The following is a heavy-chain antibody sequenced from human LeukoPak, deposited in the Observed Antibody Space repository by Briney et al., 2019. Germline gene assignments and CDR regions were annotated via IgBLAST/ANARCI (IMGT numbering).Heavy chain of an antibody. J-gene: IGHJ3*02. CDR2: ISHDGSNK. D-gene: IGHD2-15*01. Sequence: PGRSLRLSCAASEFTFSSYAAHWVRQAPGKGLEWVAVISHDGSNKYYADSVKGRFTISRDNSKNTLYLQMNSLRVEDTAVYYCARAPLGYCRGGSCYAHSGSYLYVFDIWGQGTLVTVSS. CDR3: ARAPLGYCRGGSCYAHSGSYLYVFDI. V-gene: IGHV3-30*04. CDR1: EFTFSSYA.